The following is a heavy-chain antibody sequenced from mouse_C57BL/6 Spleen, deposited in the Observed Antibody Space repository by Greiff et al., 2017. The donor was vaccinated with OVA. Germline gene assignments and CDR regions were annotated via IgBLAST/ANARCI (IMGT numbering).Heavy chain of an antibody. CDR2: IYPGSGNT. D-gene: IGHD2-3*01. Sequence: VQLQQSGAELVRPGASVKLSCKASGYTFTDYYINWVKQRPGQGLEWIARIYPGSGNTYYNEKFKGKATLTAEKSSSTAYMQLSSLTSEDSAVYFCARWDDGYYGYFDVWGTGTTVTVSS. CDR3: ARWDDGYYGYFDV. J-gene: IGHJ1*03. CDR1: GYTFTDYY. V-gene: IGHV1-76*01.